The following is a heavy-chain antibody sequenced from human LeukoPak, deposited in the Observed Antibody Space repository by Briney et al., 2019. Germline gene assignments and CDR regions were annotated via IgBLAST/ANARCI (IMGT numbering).Heavy chain of an antibody. Sequence: PSETLSLTCAVYGGSFSGYYWSWIRQPPGKGLEWIGYIYYSGSTNYNPSLKSRVTISVDTSKNQFSLKLSSVTAADTAVYYCARVGSEWELLFWGQGTLVTVSS. CDR1: GGSFSGYY. D-gene: IGHD1-26*01. V-gene: IGHV4-59*01. CDR3: ARVGSEWELLF. J-gene: IGHJ4*02. CDR2: IYYSGST.